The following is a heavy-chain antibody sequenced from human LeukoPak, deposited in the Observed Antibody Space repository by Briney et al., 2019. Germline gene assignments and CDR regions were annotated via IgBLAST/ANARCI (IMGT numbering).Heavy chain of an antibody. J-gene: IGHJ4*02. V-gene: IGHV3-74*01. CDR3: VRDLGGRSGH. Sequence: GGSLRLSCAASGFTFSSNWMHWVRQAPGKGLVWVSRINEDGSTTNYADSVKGRSTIFRDNAKNTLYLQMNSLRAEDTAVYYCVRDLGGRSGHWGQGTLVTVPS. CDR1: GFTFSSNW. D-gene: IGHD1-26*01. CDR2: INEDGSTT.